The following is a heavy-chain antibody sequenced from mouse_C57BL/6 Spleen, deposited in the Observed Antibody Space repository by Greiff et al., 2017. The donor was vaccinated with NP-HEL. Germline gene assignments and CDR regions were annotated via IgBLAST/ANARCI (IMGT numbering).Heavy chain of an antibody. D-gene: IGHD1-1*01. CDR2: INPNNGGT. CDR1: GYTFTDYY. V-gene: IGHV1-26*01. Sequence: VQLQQSGPELVKPGASVKISCKASGYTFTDYYMNWVKQSHGKSLEWIGDINPNNGGTSYNQKFKGKATLTVDKSSSTAYMELRSLTSEDSAVYYCARGYYGSSSFAYWGQGTLVTVSA. J-gene: IGHJ3*01. CDR3: ARGYYGSSSFAY.